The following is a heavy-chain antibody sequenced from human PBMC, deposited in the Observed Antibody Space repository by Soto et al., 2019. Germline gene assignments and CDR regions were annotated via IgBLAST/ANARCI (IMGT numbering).Heavy chain of an antibody. D-gene: IGHD6-6*01. CDR3: ARSSAPRRPLGFDP. V-gene: IGHV1-69*06. CDR2: IIPIFGTA. CDR1: GGTFSSYA. J-gene: IGHJ5*02. Sequence: SVKVSCKASGGTFSSYAISWVRQAPGQGLEWMGGIIPIFGTANYAQKFQGRVTITADKSTSTAYMELSSLRSEDTAVYYCARSSAPRRPLGFDPWGQGTLVTVSS.